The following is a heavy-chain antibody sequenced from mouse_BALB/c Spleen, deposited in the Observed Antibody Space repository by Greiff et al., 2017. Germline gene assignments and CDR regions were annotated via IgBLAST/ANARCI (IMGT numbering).Heavy chain of an antibody. V-gene: IGHV5-6-5*01. CDR2: ISSGGST. CDR3: ARGRRGFGFAY. J-gene: IGHJ3*01. CDR1: GFTFSSYA. Sequence: EVKLVESGGGLVKPGGSLKLSCAASGFTFSSYAMSWVRQTPEKRLEWVASISSGGSTYYPDSVKGRFTISRDNARNILYLQMSSLRSEDTAMYYCARGRRGFGFAYWGQGTLVTVSA.